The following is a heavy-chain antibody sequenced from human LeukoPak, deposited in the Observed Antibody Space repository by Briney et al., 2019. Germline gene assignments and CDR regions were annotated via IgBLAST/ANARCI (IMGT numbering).Heavy chain of an antibody. J-gene: IGHJ4*02. CDR2: LNPNSGNT. Sequence: GASVKVSCMASGYTFTSYDINWVRQATGQGLEWMGWLNPNSGNTGYARKFQGRVTMTRNTSISTAYMELSSLRSEDTAVYFCASRYGSGSQYFDYWGQGTLVTVSS. D-gene: IGHD3-10*01. V-gene: IGHV1-8*01. CDR1: GYTFTSYD. CDR3: ASRYGSGSQYFDY.